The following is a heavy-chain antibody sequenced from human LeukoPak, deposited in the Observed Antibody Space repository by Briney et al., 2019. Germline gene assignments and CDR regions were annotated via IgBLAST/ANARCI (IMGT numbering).Heavy chain of an antibody. CDR3: ARDPGYRSGWFEC. D-gene: IGHD6-19*01. Sequence: ASVKVSCKASGYTLTDYYMHWVRQAPGQGLEWMGWINPNNGGTKYARKFQGRVTMTRDTSISTAYMELSMLRSDDTALYYCARDPGYRSGWFECWGQGTLVTVSS. J-gene: IGHJ4*02. CDR2: INPNNGGT. V-gene: IGHV1-2*02. CDR1: GYTLTDYY.